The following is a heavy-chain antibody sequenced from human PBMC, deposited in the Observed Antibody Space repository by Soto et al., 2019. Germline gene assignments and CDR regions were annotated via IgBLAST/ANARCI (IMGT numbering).Heavy chain of an antibody. J-gene: IGHJ4*02. D-gene: IGHD3-9*01. CDR3: ARGHLTGYSNTCYFDY. V-gene: IGHV1-69*02. Sequence: GASVKVSCKASGGTFSSYTISWVRQAPGQGLEWMGRIIPILGIANYAQKFQGRVTITADKSTSTAYMELSSLRSEDTAVYYCARGHLTGYSNTCYFDYWGQGTLVTVSS. CDR1: GGTFSSYT. CDR2: IIPILGIA.